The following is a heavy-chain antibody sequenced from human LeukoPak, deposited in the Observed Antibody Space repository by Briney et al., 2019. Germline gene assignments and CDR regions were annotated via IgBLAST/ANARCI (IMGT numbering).Heavy chain of an antibody. CDR1: GFTFSSYG. D-gene: IGHD4-11*01. J-gene: IGHJ4*02. CDR2: ISYDGSNK. Sequence: GGSLRLSCAASGFTFSSYGMHWVRQAPGKGLEWVAVISYDGSNKYYADSVEGRFTISRDNSKNTLYLQMNSLRAEDTAVYYCAEDESEDYSLTDYWGQGTLVTVSS. CDR3: AEDESEDYSLTDY. V-gene: IGHV3-30*18.